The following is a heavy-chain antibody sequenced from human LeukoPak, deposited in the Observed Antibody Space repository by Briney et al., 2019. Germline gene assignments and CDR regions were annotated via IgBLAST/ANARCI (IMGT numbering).Heavy chain of an antibody. CDR2: ISSSGSTI. CDR3: ARSRWELRLYAFDI. V-gene: IGHV3-48*03. Sequence: GGSLRLSCAASGFTFSSYEMNWVRQAPGKGLEWVSYISSSGSTIYYADSVKGRFTISRDNAKNSLYLQMNSLRAEDTAVYYCARSRWELRLYAFDIWGQGTMVTVSS. CDR1: GFTFSSYE. J-gene: IGHJ3*02. D-gene: IGHD1-26*01.